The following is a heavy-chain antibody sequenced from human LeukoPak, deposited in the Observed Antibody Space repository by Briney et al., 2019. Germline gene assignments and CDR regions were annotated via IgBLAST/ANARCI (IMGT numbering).Heavy chain of an antibody. CDR2: IYYSGST. J-gene: IGHJ5*02. D-gene: IGHD3-3*01. V-gene: IGHV4-59*01. CDR3: ARDGGPIFGVVRPFDP. CDR1: GGSISSYY. Sequence: SETLSLTCTVSGGSISSYYWSWIRQPPGKGLEWIGYIYYSGSTNYNPSLKSRVTISVDTSKNQFSLKLSSVTAADTAVYYCARDGGPIFGVVRPFDPWGQGTLVTVSS.